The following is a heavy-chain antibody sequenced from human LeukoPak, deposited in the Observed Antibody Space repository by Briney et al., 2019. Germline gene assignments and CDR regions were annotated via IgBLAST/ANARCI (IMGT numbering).Heavy chain of an antibody. J-gene: IGHJ4*02. CDR2: ISGSGGST. Sequence: GGSLRLSCAASGFTFSSYAMSWVRQAPGKGLEWVSAISGSGGSTYYADSVKGRFTISRDNSKNTLHLQMNSLRAEDTAVYYCAKDFYDSSGYYPLLYFDYWGQGTLVTVSS. D-gene: IGHD3-22*01. CDR3: AKDFYDSSGYYPLLYFDY. CDR1: GFTFSSYA. V-gene: IGHV3-23*01.